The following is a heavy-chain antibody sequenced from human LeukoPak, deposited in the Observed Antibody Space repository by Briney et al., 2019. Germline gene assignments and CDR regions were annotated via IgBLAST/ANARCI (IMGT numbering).Heavy chain of an antibody. CDR3: ARRRYSYGYVGSNWFDP. D-gene: IGHD5-18*01. CDR1: GGSFSGYY. Sequence: SETLSLTCAVYGGSFSGYYWSWIRQPPGKGLEWIGEINHSGSTNYNPSLKSRVTLSVDTSKNQFSLKLSSVTAADTAVYYCARRRYSYGYVGSNWFDPWGQGTLVTVSS. V-gene: IGHV4-34*01. J-gene: IGHJ5*02. CDR2: INHSGST.